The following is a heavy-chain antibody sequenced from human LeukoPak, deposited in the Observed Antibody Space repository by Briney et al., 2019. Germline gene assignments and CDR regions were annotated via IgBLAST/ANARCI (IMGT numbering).Heavy chain of an antibody. CDR2: ISSTSNYI. CDR3: ARVGYSNGWYYFDY. Sequence: GGSLRLSCAASGFTFNSYWMHWVRQVSGKGLEWVSSISSTSNYIYYADSVKGRLTISRDNAKNSLYLQMNGLRAEDTAVYYCARVGYSNGWYYFDYWGQGTLVTVSS. J-gene: IGHJ4*02. D-gene: IGHD6-13*01. CDR1: GFTFNSYW. V-gene: IGHV3-21*01.